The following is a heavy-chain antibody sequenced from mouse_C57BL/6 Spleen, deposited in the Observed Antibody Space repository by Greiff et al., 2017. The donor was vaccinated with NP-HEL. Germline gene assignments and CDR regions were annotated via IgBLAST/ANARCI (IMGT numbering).Heavy chain of an antibody. D-gene: IGHD1-1*01. CDR3: ARGGVLGASQSWFAY. J-gene: IGHJ3*01. CDR2: ISDGGSYT. CDR1: GFTFSSYA. V-gene: IGHV5-4*03. Sequence: EVKLQESGGGLVKPGGSLKLSCAASGFTFSSYAMSWVRQTPEKRLEWVATISDGGSYTYYPDNVKGRFTISRDNAKNNLYLQMSRLKAEDTAMYYCARGGVLGASQSWFAYWGQGVLVTVSA.